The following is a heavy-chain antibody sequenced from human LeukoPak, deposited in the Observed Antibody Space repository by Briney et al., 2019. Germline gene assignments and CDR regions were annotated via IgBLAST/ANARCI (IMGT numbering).Heavy chain of an antibody. CDR1: GFTFSSYA. J-gene: IGHJ5*02. V-gene: IGHV3-23*01. CDR2: ISGSGGST. Sequence: GGSLRLSCAASGFTFSSYAMSWVRQAPGKGLEWVSAISGSGGSTYYAGSVKGRFTISRDNSKNTLYLQMNSLRAEDTAVYYCAKEFGGSGYYSSFDPWGQGTLVTVSS. CDR3: AKEFGGSGYYSSFDP. D-gene: IGHD3-22*01.